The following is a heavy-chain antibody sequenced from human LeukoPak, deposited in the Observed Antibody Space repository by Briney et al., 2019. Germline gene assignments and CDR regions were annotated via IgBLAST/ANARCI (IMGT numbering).Heavy chain of an antibody. CDR3: AKVAKYYYGSETYYFFEH. V-gene: IGHV3-7*01. CDR1: GFTVSSNY. J-gene: IGHJ4*02. CDR2: IKQDGTEK. Sequence: GGSLRLSCAASGFTVSSNYMSWVRQAPGKGLEWVANIKQDGTEKYYVDSVKGRFTISRDNAKNSLSLQMNSLRVEDTAVYYCAKVAKYYYGSETYYFFEHWGQGTPVTASS. D-gene: IGHD3-10*01.